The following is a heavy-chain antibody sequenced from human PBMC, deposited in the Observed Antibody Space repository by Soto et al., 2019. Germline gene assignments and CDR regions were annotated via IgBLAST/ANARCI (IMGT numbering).Heavy chain of an antibody. CDR2: VYNSGST. J-gene: IGHJ6*02. Sequence: SETLSLTCTVSGGSISSNYWTWIRQPPGKGLEWIGYVYNSGSTNYNPSLKSRVTISEDTSKSQFSLKVNSMTAADTAVYYCARSKRITMVRGVRMSYYYYGMDVRGQGTTVTVSS. D-gene: IGHD3-10*01. CDR1: GGSISSNY. V-gene: IGHV4-59*01. CDR3: ARSKRITMVRGVRMSYYYYGMDV.